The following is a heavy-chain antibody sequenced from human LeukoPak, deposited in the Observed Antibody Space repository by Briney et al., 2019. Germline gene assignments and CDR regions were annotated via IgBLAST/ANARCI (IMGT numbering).Heavy chain of an antibody. J-gene: IGHJ4*02. CDR3: ARGHDGSGSYYKTAAFDY. CDR2: IYHSGST. CDR1: GGSISSSNW. V-gene: IGHV4-4*02. D-gene: IGHD3-10*01. Sequence: SETLSLTCAVSGGSISSSNWWSWVRQPPGKGLEWIGEIYHSGSTNYNPSLKSRVTISVDKSKNQFSLKLSSVTAADTAAYYCARGHDGSGSYYKTAAFDYWGQGTLVTVSS.